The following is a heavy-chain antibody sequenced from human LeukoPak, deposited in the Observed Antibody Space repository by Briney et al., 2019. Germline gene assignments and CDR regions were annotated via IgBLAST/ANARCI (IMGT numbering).Heavy chain of an antibody. CDR1: GFTLSDYY. D-gene: IGHD2-2*01. V-gene: IGHV3-11*01. Sequence: PGGSLRLSCAASGFTLSDYYMRWIRQARRKGREWVSYISSSGSTIYYADSVKGRFTISRDNAKNSLYLQMNSLRAEDTAVYYCAREGYQLLGSFDYWGQGTLVTVSS. J-gene: IGHJ4*02. CDR2: ISSSGSTI. CDR3: AREGYQLLGSFDY.